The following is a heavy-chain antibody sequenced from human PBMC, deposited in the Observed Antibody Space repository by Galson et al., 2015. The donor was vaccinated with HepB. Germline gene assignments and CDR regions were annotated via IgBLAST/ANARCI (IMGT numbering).Heavy chain of an antibody. CDR2: IFSSGNT. V-gene: IGHV4-59*01. CDR1: GDSISTFY. CDR3: ARIFESSGWYDGVFFDY. D-gene: IGHD6-19*01. J-gene: IGHJ4*02. Sequence: SETLSLTCIVSGDSISTFYWSWIRQPPGRGLEWIGYIFSSGNTNYNPSLKSRVTISVDTSKNQLSLKLSSVTAADTATYYCARIFESSGWYDGVFFDYWGPGTLVTVSS.